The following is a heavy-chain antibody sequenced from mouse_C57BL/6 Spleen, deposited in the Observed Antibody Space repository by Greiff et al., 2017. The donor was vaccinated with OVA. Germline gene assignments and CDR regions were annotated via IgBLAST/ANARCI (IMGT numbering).Heavy chain of an antibody. J-gene: IGHJ4*01. CDR2: IYWDDDK. D-gene: IGHD1-1*01. CDR1: GFSLSTSGMG. Sequence: QVQLKESGPGILQSSQTLSLTCSFSGFSLSTSGMGVSWIRQPSGKGLEWLAHIYWDDDKRYNPSLKRRLTISKDTSRNQVFLKITSVDTADTATYYCARRSYGSSYGAMDYWGQGTSVTVSS. V-gene: IGHV8-12*01. CDR3: ARRSYGSSYGAMDY.